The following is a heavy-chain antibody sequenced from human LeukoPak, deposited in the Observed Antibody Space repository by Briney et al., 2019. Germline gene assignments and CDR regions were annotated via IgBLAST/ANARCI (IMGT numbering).Heavy chain of an antibody. D-gene: IGHD3-22*01. CDR1: GGSISSSGYY. J-gene: IGHJ4*02. CDR3: ARGSDYFDSSGLGY. Sequence: SETLSLTCTVSGGSISSSGYYWGWIRQPPGRGLEWIGSIHYSGSTSYNPSLNSRVTISIDTSKNQFSLKLSFVTAADTAVYYCARGSDYFDSSGLGYWGQGTLVTVSS. V-gene: IGHV4-39*07. CDR2: IHYSGST.